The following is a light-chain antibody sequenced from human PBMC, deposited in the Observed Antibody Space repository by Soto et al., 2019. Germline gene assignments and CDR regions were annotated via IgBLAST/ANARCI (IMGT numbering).Light chain of an antibody. CDR2: DDD. J-gene: IGLJ3*02. CDR3: QSYDSGLSGSWL. Sequence: QPVLTQPPSVSGAPGQRVTISCTGNSTNIGAGYTVHWYQHLTLTAPKLLIYDDDNQPSGVSARFSGSRSGASASLALTGLQADDETYYNCQSYDSGLSGSWLLGGGPKLTVL. V-gene: IGLV1-40*01. CDR1: STNIGAGYT.